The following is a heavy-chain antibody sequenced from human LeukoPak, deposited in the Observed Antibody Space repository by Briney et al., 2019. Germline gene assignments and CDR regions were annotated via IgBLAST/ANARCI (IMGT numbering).Heavy chain of an antibody. CDR2: IRYDGSNK. V-gene: IGHV3-30*02. CDR3: AKDRRYYDSSGY. CDR1: GFTFSSYG. Sequence: PGGSLRLSCAASGFTFSSYGMHWVRQAPGKGLEWVAFIRYDGSNKYYADSVKGRFTISRDNSKNTLYLQMNSLRAEDTAVYYCAKDRRYYDSSGYWGQGTLVTVSS. D-gene: IGHD3-22*01. J-gene: IGHJ4*02.